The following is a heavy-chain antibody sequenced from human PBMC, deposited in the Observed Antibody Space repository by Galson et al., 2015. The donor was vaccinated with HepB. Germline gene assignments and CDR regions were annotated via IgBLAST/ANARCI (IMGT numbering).Heavy chain of an antibody. CDR3: ARYLFVNGYYYDSNGPPRFDP. J-gene: IGHJ5*02. D-gene: IGHD3-22*01. Sequence: SLRLSCAASGFTFDDYGMNWVRQAPGKGLEWVSGINWNGGRTAYADYVKGRLTISRDNATKSLYLQMNSLRAEDTALYYCARYLFVNGYYYDSNGPPRFDPWGQGTLVTVSS. V-gene: IGHV3-20*04. CDR1: GFTFDDYG. CDR2: INWNGGRT.